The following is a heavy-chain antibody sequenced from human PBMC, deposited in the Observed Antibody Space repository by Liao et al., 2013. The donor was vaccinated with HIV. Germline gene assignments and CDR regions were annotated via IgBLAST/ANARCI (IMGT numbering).Heavy chain of an antibody. CDR2: IYASGST. D-gene: IGHD4-11*01. CDR3: ARDGMTTVTAGPFDY. J-gene: IGHJ4*02. Sequence: QVQLKQWGAGLLKPSETLSLTCTVSGGSISSYYWNWIRQPAGKGLEWIGRIYASGSTNYNPSLKSRVTMSVDASKNLFSLRLSSVTAADTAVYFCARDGMTTVTAGPFDYWGQGTLVTVSS. CDR1: GGSISSYY. V-gene: IGHV4-59*10.